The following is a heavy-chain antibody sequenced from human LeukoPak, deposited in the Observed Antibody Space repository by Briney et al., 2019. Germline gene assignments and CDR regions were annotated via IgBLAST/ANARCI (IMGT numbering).Heavy chain of an antibody. CDR2: ISYDGSNK. Sequence: PGGSLRLSCAASGFTFSSYAMHWVRQAPGKGLEWVAVISYDGSNKYYADSVKGRFTISRDNSKNTLYLQMNSLRAEDTAVYYCARERQVSLDYWGQGTLVTVSS. V-gene: IGHV3-30*01. J-gene: IGHJ4*02. CDR1: GFTFSSYA. D-gene: IGHD3-10*01. CDR3: ARERQVSLDY.